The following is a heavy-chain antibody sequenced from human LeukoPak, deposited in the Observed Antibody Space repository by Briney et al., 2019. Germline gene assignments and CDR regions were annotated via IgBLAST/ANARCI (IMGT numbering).Heavy chain of an antibody. Sequence: ASVKVSCKASGYTFTSYYIHWVRQAPGQGLEWMGWINPNSGGTYYAQKFQGRVSMTRDTSISTAYMELSSLRSDDTAVYYCYYRVSSGYLTWGQGTLVAVSS. J-gene: IGHJ4*02. CDR1: GYTFTSYY. V-gene: IGHV1-2*02. CDR2: INPNSGGT. CDR3: YYRVSSGYLT. D-gene: IGHD3-22*01.